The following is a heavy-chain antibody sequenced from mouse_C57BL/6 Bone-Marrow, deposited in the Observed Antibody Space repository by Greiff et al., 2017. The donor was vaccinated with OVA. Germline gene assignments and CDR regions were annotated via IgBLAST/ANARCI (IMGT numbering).Heavy chain of an antibody. D-gene: IGHD1-1*01. CDR1: GYTFTSYW. V-gene: IGHV1-64*01. CDR2: IHPNSGST. Sequence: QVQLQQPGAELVKPGASVKLSCKASGYTFTSYWMHWVKQRPGQGLEWIGMIHPNSGSTNYNEKFKSKATLTVDKSSCTAYMQLSSLTSEDSAVYYCARSENYYYGSLFAYWGQGTLVTVSA. CDR3: ARSENYYYGSLFAY. J-gene: IGHJ3*01.